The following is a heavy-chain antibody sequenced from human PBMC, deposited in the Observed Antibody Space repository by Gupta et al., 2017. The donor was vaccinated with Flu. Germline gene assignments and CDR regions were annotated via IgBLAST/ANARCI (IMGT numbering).Heavy chain of an antibody. CDR3: AKDIGYTYAKGDFDY. J-gene: IGHJ4*02. Sequence: APGKGLEWVSGISWHSGSIGYADSVKGRFTISRDNAKNSLYLQMNSLRAEDTALYYCAKDIGYTYAKGDFDYWGQGTLVTVSS. D-gene: IGHD5-18*01. CDR2: ISWHSGSI. V-gene: IGHV3-9*01.